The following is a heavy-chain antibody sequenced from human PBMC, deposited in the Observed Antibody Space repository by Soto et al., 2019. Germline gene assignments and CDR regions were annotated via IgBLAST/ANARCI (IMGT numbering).Heavy chain of an antibody. CDR2: ISGYNGNT. CDR3: AREGQLGY. Sequence: QVQLVQSGAEVKKPGVSVKVSCKASGYTFSNYGFSWVRQAPGQGLEWMGWISGYNGNTNYAERLQGRVTMTTDTSTSTAYMELKSLRYDDTALYYCAREGQLGYWGQGTPVTVSS. D-gene: IGHD6-6*01. J-gene: IGHJ4*02. V-gene: IGHV1-18*01. CDR1: GYTFSNYG.